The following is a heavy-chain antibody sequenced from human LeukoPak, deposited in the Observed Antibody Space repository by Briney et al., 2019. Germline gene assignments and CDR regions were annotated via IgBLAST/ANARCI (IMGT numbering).Heavy chain of an antibody. V-gene: IGHV4-39*01. D-gene: IGHD6-19*01. CDR2: IYYSGST. CDR1: GGPISSSSYY. Sequence: SEALSLTCTVSGGPISSSSYYWGWIRQPPGKGLEWIGSIYYSGSTYYNPSLKSRVTISVDTSKNQFSLKLSSVTAADTAVYYCASSIVAGPGGVNFDYWGQGTLVTVSS. CDR3: ASSIVAGPGGVNFDY. J-gene: IGHJ4*02.